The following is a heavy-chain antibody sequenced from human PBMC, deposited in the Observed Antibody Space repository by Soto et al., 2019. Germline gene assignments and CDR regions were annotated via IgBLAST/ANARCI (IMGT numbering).Heavy chain of an antibody. CDR2: IYHSGST. J-gene: IGHJ5*02. CDR1: GGSISSGGYS. D-gene: IGHD3-3*01. Sequence: PSETLSLTCAVSGGSISSGGYSWSWIRQPPGKGLEWIGYIYHSGSTYYNPSLKSRVTISVDRSKNQFSLKLSSVTAADTAVYYCARVGFWSGYSPWGQGTLVTVSS. V-gene: IGHV4-30-2*01. CDR3: ARVGFWSGYSP.